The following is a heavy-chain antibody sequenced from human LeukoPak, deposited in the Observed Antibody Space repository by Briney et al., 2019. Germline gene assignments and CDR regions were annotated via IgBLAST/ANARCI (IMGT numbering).Heavy chain of an antibody. Sequence: GGSLRLSCAASGFTFSSYSMNWVRQAPGKGLEWVSCTSSSSSYIYYADSVRGRFTISRDNAKNSLYLQMNSLRAEDTAVYYCARDQVEMATIPFDYWGQGTLVTVSS. CDR3: ARDQVEMATIPFDY. V-gene: IGHV3-21*01. CDR1: GFTFSSYS. CDR2: TSSSSSYI. J-gene: IGHJ4*02. D-gene: IGHD5-24*01.